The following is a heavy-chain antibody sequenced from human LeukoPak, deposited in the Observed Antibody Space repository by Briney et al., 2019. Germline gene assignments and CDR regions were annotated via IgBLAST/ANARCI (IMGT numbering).Heavy chain of an antibody. J-gene: IGHJ4*02. V-gene: IGHV3-7*03. CDR3: AQELSDIFVVRTDS. Sequence: GGSLRLSCAASGFTFSSYWMSWVRQAPGKGLEWVANIKQDGSEKYYVDSVKGRFTISRDNAKNSLYLQMNSLREDDTAVYYCAQELSDIFVVRTDSWGQGTLVTVSS. D-gene: IGHD3-9*01. CDR1: GFTFSSYW. CDR2: IKQDGSEK.